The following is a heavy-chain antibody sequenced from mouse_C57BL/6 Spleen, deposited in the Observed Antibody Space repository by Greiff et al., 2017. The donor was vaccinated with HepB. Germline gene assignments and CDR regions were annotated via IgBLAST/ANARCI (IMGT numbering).Heavy chain of an antibody. CDR2: IYPRSGNT. D-gene: IGHD3-2*02. Sequence: VKLMESGAELARPGASVKLSCKASGYTFTSYGISWVKQRTGQGLEWIGEIYPRSGNTYYNEKFKGKATLTADKSSSTAYMELRSLPSEDSAVYFCAELRLFADWGQGTLVTVSA. CDR1: GYTFTSYG. J-gene: IGHJ3*01. V-gene: IGHV1-81*01. CDR3: AELRLFAD.